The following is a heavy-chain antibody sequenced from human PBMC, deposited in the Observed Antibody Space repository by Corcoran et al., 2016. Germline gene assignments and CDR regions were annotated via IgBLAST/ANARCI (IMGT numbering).Heavy chain of an antibody. J-gene: IGHJ4*02. D-gene: IGHD3-22*01. CDR1: GGSFSGYY. Sequence: QVQLQQWGAGLLKPSETLSLTCAVYGGSFSGYYWSWIRQPPGKGMEWIGEINHSGSTNYNPSLKSRVTISVETSKNQFSLKLSSVTAADTAVYYCARGPGSSGYYQPFFGYWGQGTLVTVSS. CDR2: INHSGST. CDR3: ARGPGSSGYYQPFFGY. V-gene: IGHV4-34*01.